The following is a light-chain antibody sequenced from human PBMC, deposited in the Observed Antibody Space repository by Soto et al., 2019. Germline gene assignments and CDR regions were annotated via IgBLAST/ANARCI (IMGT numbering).Light chain of an antibody. V-gene: IGKV3-20*01. CDR3: QQYGSSPIT. J-gene: IGKJ5*01. CDR2: SAS. CDR1: QSISSSY. Sequence: EIVLTQSPGTLSLSPGEGATLSCRASQSISSSYLAWYQQKPGQAPRLLIYSASSRATGIPDRFSGSGSGTDFTLTISRLEPEDCGVYYCQQYGSSPITFGQGTRLEIE.